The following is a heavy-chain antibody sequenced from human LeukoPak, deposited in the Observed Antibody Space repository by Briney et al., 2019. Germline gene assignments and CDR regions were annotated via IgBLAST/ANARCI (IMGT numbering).Heavy chain of an antibody. V-gene: IGHV3-64*04. CDR3: AKDFSGYYLPGLD. J-gene: IGHJ4*02. CDR1: GFTFSSYA. D-gene: IGHD3-22*01. Sequence: GGSLRLSCSASGFTFSSYAMHWVRQAPGKGLEYVSAISSNGGSTYYADSVKGRFTISRDNSKNTLYLQMNSLRAEDTAVYYCAKDFSGYYLPGLDWGQGTLVTVSS. CDR2: ISSNGGST.